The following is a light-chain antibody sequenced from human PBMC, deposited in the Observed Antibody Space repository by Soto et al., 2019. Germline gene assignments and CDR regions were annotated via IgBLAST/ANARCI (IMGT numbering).Light chain of an antibody. V-gene: IGKV1-33*01. CDR1: QSISNK. CDR3: QQYDNLFT. J-gene: IGKJ4*01. Sequence: DIQMTQSPSSLSASVGDRVTITCRASQSISNKLIWYQVKPGEAPKPLIYTASSLYSGVPSRFSGSGTGTDFTFTISSLQPEDVATYYCQQYDNLFTFGGGTKVDIK. CDR2: TAS.